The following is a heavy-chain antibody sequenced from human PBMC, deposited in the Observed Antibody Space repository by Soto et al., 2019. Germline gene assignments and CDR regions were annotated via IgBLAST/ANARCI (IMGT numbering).Heavy chain of an antibody. CDR1: GFTFSSYG. CDR2: ISYDGSNK. Sequence: GGSLRLSCAASGFTFSSYGMHWVRQAPGKGLEWVAVISYDGSNKYYADSVKGRFTISRDNSKNTLYLQMNSLRAEDTAEYYCAKEYSGYDDAFDIWGQGTMVTVSS. V-gene: IGHV3-30*18. D-gene: IGHD5-12*01. CDR3: AKEYSGYDDAFDI. J-gene: IGHJ3*02.